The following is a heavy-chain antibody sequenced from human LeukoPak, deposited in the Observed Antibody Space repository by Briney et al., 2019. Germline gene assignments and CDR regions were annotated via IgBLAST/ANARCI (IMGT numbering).Heavy chain of an antibody. Sequence: PSETLSLTXTVSGGSISSYYWSWIRQPPGKGLEWIGYIYYSGSTNYNPSLKSRVTISVDTSKNQFSLKLSSVTAADTAVYYCARSYIAAAGPFDYWGRGTLVTVSS. J-gene: IGHJ4*02. D-gene: IGHD6-13*01. CDR2: IYYSGST. CDR3: ARSYIAAAGPFDY. V-gene: IGHV4-59*01. CDR1: GGSISSYY.